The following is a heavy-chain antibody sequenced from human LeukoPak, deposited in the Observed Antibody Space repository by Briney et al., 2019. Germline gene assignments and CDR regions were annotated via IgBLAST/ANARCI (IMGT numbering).Heavy chain of an antibody. CDR2: IKSKTDGGTT. CDR3: ARVGVGNYDFDY. V-gene: IGHV3-15*05. J-gene: IGHJ4*02. CDR1: GFTFSNAW. D-gene: IGHD3-16*01. Sequence: GGSLRLSCAASGFTFSNAWMSWVRQAPGKGLEWVGRIKSKTDGGTTDYAAPVKGRFTISRDDSKNTLYLQMNSLRAEDTAVYYCARVGVGNYDFDYWGQGTLVTVSS.